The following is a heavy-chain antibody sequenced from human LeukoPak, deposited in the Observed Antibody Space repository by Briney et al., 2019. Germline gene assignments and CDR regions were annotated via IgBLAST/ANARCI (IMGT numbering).Heavy chain of an antibody. CDR3: TRDRGTYNWFDP. CDR2: IDKKDKGYATAT. J-gene: IGHJ5*02. V-gene: IGHV3-73*01. Sequence: GGSLKLSCAASGFTFSGSAIHWVRQSSGKGLEWVGQIDKKDKGYATATAYAASVKGRFTISRDDSKDTAFLHMDSLKTEDTALYYCTRDRGTYNWFDPWGQGTLVTVSS. D-gene: IGHD2-15*01. CDR1: GFTFSGSA.